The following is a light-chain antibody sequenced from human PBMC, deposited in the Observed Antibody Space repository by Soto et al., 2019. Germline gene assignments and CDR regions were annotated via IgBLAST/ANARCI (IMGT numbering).Light chain of an antibody. V-gene: IGLV1-44*01. Sequence: QSVLTQPPSASGTPGQSVTISCSGRSSNIGRNTVDWHWQLPGTAPKLLIYHNDQRPSGVPDRFSGSRSGTSTSLPIRGLQSEDEADFFCAAWDDSLNVYVFGTGTKVTVL. J-gene: IGLJ1*01. CDR1: SSNIGRNT. CDR3: AAWDDSLNVYV. CDR2: HND.